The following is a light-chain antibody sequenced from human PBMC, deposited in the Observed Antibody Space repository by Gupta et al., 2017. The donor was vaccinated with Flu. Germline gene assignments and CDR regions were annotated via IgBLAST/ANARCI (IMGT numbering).Light chain of an antibody. Sequence: QSALTQPASVSGSPGQSITISCTGTSSDVGGYRYVSWYQQHPDKAPKLMIFEVSNRPSGVSNRFSGSKSGNTASLTISGLQAEDEADYYCSSYTSISTLVFGGGTKLTVL. CDR3: SSYTSISTLV. CDR1: SSDVGGYRY. CDR2: EVS. V-gene: IGLV2-14*01. J-gene: IGLJ2*01.